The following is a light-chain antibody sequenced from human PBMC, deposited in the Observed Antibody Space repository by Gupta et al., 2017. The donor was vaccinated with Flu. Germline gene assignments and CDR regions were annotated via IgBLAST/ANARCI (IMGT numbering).Light chain of an antibody. CDR3: QQRRSWPIT. Sequence: DSATLSCRASQSVSSYLAWYQQQPGQAPRLLIYDASNRATGSPARFSGSGSGTAFTLTISSREPEDFAVYYCQQRRSWPITFGQGTRLEIK. V-gene: IGKV3-11*01. CDR2: DAS. CDR1: QSVSSY. J-gene: IGKJ5*01.